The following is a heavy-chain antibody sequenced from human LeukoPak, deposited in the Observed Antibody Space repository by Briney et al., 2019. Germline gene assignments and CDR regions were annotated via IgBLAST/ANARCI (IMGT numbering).Heavy chain of an antibody. D-gene: IGHD3-22*01. J-gene: IGHJ1*01. CDR2: IKSAGST. CDR3: ARAPSEIGGYYPEYFRH. CDR1: VFTSSTYW. Sequence: GGSPRLSCAASVFTSSTYWMHCVREAPGKGLVWVSRIKSAGSTTYAASVTGRFTTSRDNATNTVSLRMNSLRPQGTSAYYCARAPSEIGGYYPEYFRHWGQGTLVTVSS. V-gene: IGHV3-74*03.